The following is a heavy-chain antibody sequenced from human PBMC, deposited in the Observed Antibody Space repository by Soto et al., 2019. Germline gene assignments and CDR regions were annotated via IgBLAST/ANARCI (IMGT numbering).Heavy chain of an antibody. CDR1: GFTFDSYW. CDR2: IKQDGGQT. J-gene: IGHJ6*01. Sequence: EVQLVESGGGFVQPGGSLRLSCAASGFTFDSYWMTWVRQAPGTGLEWVAHIKQDGGQTYYVDSVKGRCTISRDNAKTSLDLQMNSLRAKDTSAYFCARGGNGDENWPPYYDYGRDVWGQGTTVTVSS. D-gene: IGHD1-1*01. V-gene: IGHV3-7*01. CDR3: ARGGNGDENWPPYYDYGRDV.